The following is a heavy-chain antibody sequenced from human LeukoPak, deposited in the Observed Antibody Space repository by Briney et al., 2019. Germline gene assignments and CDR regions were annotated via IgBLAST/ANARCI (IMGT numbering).Heavy chain of an antibody. J-gene: IGHJ6*03. D-gene: IGHD4-17*01. V-gene: IGHV3-7*01. CDR3: ATLTTVTPYYYYYYYMDV. CDR1: GFTFSRYW. Sequence: QPGGSLRLSCAASGFTFSRYWMSWVRQAPGKGLEWVANIKQDGSEKYYVDSVKGRFTISRDNAKNSLYLQMNSLRAEDTAVYYCATLTTVTPYYYYYYYMDVWGKGTTVTVSS. CDR2: IKQDGSEK.